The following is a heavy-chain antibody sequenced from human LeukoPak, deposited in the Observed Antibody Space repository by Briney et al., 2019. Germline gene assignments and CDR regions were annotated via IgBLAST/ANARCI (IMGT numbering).Heavy chain of an antibody. CDR2: AFSSRSP. J-gene: IGHJ6*03. V-gene: IGHV4-4*07. CDR1: GGSISSYF. CDR3: ARDLFGVTGYYYMDV. D-gene: IGHD3-16*01. Sequence: SETLSLTCTVSGGSISSYFWSWIRQPAGKGLEWIGRAFSSRSPKYNLSLKSRVTMSVDTSKSLLSLKLSSVTAADTAVYYCARDLFGVTGYYYMDVWGKGTTVTVSS.